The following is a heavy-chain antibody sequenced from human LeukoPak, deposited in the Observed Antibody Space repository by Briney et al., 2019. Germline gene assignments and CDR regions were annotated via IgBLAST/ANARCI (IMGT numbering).Heavy chain of an antibody. CDR1: GFTFSSYS. D-gene: IGHD1-26*01. Sequence: GGSLRLSCAASGFTFSSYSMNWVRQAPGKGLGWVSHITASGTAMFYADSVKGRFTISRDNAKNSLYLQMNSLRDEDTAVYYCASSESYRFDYWGQGTLVTVSS. V-gene: IGHV3-48*02. CDR3: ASSESYRFDY. J-gene: IGHJ4*02. CDR2: ITASGTAM.